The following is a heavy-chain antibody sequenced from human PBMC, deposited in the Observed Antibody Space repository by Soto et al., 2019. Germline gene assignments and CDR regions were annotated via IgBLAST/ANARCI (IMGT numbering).Heavy chain of an antibody. Sequence: VLPLRHPCAAAGFTFGGYSRHWVRQAPGKGLEWVSYISSSSSTIYYADSVKGRFTISRDNAKNSLYLQMNSLRAEDTAVYYCARDGGTGPMDVWGKGTTVTVSS. CDR1: GFTFGGYS. J-gene: IGHJ6*03. V-gene: IGHV3-48*01. CDR3: ARDGGTGPMDV. D-gene: IGHD3-10*01. CDR2: ISSSSSTI.